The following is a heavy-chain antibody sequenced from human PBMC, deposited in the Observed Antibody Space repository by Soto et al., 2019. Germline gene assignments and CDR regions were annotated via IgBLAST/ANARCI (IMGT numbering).Heavy chain of an antibody. CDR1: GASISDTY. CDR2: IYYSGST. D-gene: IGHD3-10*01. CDR3: SRVRESTMAGGCFDT. V-gene: IGHV4-59*01. J-gene: IGHJ5*02. Sequence: QVQLQESGPGLVKPSETLSLTCTVSGASISDTYWNWVRQPPGKGLEWIGFIYYSGSTSYNPSLTSRVTISVATSKTQFSLNLNSVTAADTAVYYCSRVRESTMAGGCFDTWGQGTPVTVSS.